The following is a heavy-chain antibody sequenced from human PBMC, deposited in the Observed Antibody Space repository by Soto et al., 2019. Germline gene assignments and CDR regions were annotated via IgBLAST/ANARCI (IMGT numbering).Heavy chain of an antibody. Sequence: QVQLVQSGAEAKKPGSAVKVSCKASGGTFSDHAISWVRQAPGQGLEWLGGIIPIYGTTNYAQRFEDRITLTAEEVTGTADMELSSLRSEDPALYYCAKIRSPPARECIRISCSYYYYYGMDVWGQGTTVTVSS. J-gene: IGHJ6*02. CDR1: GGTFSDHA. CDR3: AKIRSPPARECIRISCSYYYYYGMDV. V-gene: IGHV1-69*12. D-gene: IGHD2-2*01. CDR2: IIPIYGTT.